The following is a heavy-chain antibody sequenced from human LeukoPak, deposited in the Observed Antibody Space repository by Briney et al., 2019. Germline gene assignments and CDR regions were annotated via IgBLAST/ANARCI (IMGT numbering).Heavy chain of an antibody. D-gene: IGHD2-15*01. J-gene: IGHJ4*02. CDR2: IRYDGSNK. V-gene: IGHV3-30*02. CDR3: AKPDFCSGGSCYSVLRY. Sequence: PGGSLRLSCAAPGFTFSSYGMHWVRQAPGKGLEWVAFIRYDGSNKYYADSVKGRFTISRDNSKNTLYLQMNSLRAEDTAVYYCAKPDFCSGGSCYSVLRYWGQGTLVTVSS. CDR1: GFTFSSYG.